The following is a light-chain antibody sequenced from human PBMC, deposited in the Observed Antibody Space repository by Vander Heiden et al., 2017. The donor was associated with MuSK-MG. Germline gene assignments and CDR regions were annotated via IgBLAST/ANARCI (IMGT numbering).Light chain of an antibody. V-gene: IGLV1-47*01. J-gene: IGLJ2*01. Sequence: QSVLTPPPSSTGTPGQRVPISCYGSRPIIGVYYEYWEQHLPGTPRKLLIYRSNQRPSGVPYRLSGSKSGTSASLAIIWLQSEDEADYYCAAWDDSLNGHVVFGGGTKLTVL. CDR2: RSN. CDR3: AAWDDSLNGHVV. CDR1: RPIIGVYY.